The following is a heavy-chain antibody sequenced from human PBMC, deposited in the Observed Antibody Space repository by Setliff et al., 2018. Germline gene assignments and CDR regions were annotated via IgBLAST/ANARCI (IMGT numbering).Heavy chain of an antibody. D-gene: IGHD1-1*01. J-gene: IGHJ4*02. Sequence: PSETLSLTCTVSGGSISSSSHYWGWIRQPPGKGLEWIGSIYYTGSTYYNPSLKSRVTMSVDTSKRQFSLKLGSATAADTAVYYCARDMGQPCYFESWGLGTLVTAPQ. CDR1: GGSISSSSHY. CDR2: IYYTGST. V-gene: IGHV4-39*07. CDR3: ARDMGQPCYFES.